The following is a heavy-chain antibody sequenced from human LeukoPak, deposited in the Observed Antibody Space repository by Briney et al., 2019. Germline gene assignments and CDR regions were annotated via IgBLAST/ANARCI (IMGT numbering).Heavy chain of an antibody. J-gene: IGHJ4*02. CDR1: GGTFSSYA. V-gene: IGHV1-69*13. D-gene: IGHD5-12*01. CDR2: IIPIFGTA. Sequence: ASVKVSCKASGGTFSSYAISWVRQAPGQGLEWMGGIIPIFGTANYAQKFQGRVTITADESTSTAYMELSSLRSEDTAVYYCARARGYSGYEPYTYFDYWGQGTLVTVSS. CDR3: ARARGYSGYEPYTYFDY.